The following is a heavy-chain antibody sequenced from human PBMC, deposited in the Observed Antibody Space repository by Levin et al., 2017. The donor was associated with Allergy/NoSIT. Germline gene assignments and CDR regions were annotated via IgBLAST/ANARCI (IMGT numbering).Heavy chain of an antibody. J-gene: IGHJ3*02. CDR2: ISGSGGST. D-gene: IGHD3-3*01. CDR1: GFTFSSYA. V-gene: IGHV3-23*01. CDR3: AKTLLRFLEWLWGVSAFDI. Sequence: GGSLRLSCAASGFTFSSYAMSWVRQAPGKGLEWVSAISGSGGSTYYADSVKGRFTISRDNSKNTLYLQMNSLRAEDTAVYYCAKTLLRFLEWLWGVSAFDIWGQGTMVTVSS.